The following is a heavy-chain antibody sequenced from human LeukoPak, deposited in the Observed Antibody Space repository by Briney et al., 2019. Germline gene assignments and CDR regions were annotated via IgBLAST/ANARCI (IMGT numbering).Heavy chain of an antibody. CDR2: VYSENT. D-gene: IGHD1-26*01. Sequence: SETLSLTCTVSGDSISSSSFFWGWIRQPPRKGLEWIGAVYSENTYYNPSLKSRVSISVDTSKNQFSLTMSSVTAADTAVYFCARGLEVRARVGYHYYMDVWGKGTTVTVSS. CDR1: GDSISSSSFF. V-gene: IGHV4-39*07. CDR3: ARGLEVRARVGYHYYMDV. J-gene: IGHJ6*03.